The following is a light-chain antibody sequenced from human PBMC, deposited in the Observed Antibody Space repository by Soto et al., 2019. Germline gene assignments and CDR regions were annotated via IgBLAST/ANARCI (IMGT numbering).Light chain of an antibody. J-gene: IGKJ5*01. CDR3: QHYGSSPPIT. V-gene: IGKV3-20*01. CDR2: GAS. Sequence: EIVLTQSPDTLSLSPGERATLSCRTSQSLSSNYLAWYQQRPGQAPRLLIYGASSRATGIPDRFSGSGSGTDFTLSISRLEPEDLAVYYCQHYGSSPPITFGQGTRLEIK. CDR1: QSLSSNY.